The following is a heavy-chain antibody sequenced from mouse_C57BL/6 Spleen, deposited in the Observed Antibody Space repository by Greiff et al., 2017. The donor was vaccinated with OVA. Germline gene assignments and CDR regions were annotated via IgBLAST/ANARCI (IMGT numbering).Heavy chain of an antibody. CDR3: ARFGNFY. CDR1: GYAFSSSW. CDR2: IYPGDGDT. V-gene: IGHV1-82*01. Sequence: QVQLQQSGPELVKPGASVKISCKASGYAFSSSWMNWVKQRPGKGLEWIGRIYPGDGDTNYNGKFKGKATLTADKSSSTAYMQLSSLTSEDSAVYYRARFGNFYWGQGTTLTVSS. J-gene: IGHJ2*01. D-gene: IGHD2-1*01.